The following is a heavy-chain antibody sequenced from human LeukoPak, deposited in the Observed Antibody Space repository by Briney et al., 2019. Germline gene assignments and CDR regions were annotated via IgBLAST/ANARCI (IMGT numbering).Heavy chain of an antibody. CDR2: IYTSGST. J-gene: IGHJ5*02. V-gene: IGHV4-61*02. D-gene: IGHD4-17*01. Sequence: SQTLSLTCTVSGGSISSGSYYWSWIRQPAGKGLEWIGRIYTSGSTNYNPSLKSRVTISVDTSRNQFSLKLSSVTAADTAVYYCARHGLHYGDYVSWFDPWGQGTLVTVSS. CDR1: GGSISSGSYY. CDR3: ARHGLHYGDYVSWFDP.